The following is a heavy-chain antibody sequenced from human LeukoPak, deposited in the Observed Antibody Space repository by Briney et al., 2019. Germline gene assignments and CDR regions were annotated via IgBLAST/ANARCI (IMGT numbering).Heavy chain of an antibody. CDR2: VCYSGNT. Sequence: SETLSLTCTVSGGSISSSSYHWGWIRQPPGKGLEWIGSVCYSGNTYYNPSLKSRVTISVDTSKNQSSLKLSSVTAADTAVYYCARHRSGAYSYGVLDYWGQGTLVTVSS. J-gene: IGHJ4*02. CDR1: GGSISSSSYH. CDR3: ARHRSGAYSYGVLDY. D-gene: IGHD5-18*01. V-gene: IGHV4-39*01.